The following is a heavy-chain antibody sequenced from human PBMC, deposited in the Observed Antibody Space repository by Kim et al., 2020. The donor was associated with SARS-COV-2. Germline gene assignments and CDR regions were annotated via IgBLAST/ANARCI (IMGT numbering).Heavy chain of an antibody. CDR1: GGSISSYY. CDR2: IYYSGST. D-gene: IGHD3-9*01. Sequence: SETLSLTCTVSGGSISSYYWSWIRQPPGKGLEWIGYIYYSGSTNYNPSLKSRVTISVDTSKNQFSLKLSSVTAADTAVYYCARALPYYDILTGYIGHWYFDLWGRGTLVTVSS. V-gene: IGHV4-59*01. J-gene: IGHJ2*01. CDR3: ARALPYYDILTGYIGHWYFDL.